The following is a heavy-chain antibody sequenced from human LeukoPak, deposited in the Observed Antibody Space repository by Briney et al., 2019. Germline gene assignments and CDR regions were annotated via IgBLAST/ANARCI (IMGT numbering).Heavy chain of an antibody. CDR2: ISGSGGST. D-gene: IGHD6-19*01. V-gene: IGHV3-23*01. CDR1: GFTFSSYA. Sequence: PGGSLRLSCAASGFTFSSYAMSWVRQAPGKGLEWVSAISGSGGSTYYADSVKGRFTISRDNSKNTLYLQMNSLRAEDTAVYYCANVAVAGLIFRVLDYWGQGTLVTVSS. CDR3: ANVAVAGLIFRVLDY. J-gene: IGHJ4*02.